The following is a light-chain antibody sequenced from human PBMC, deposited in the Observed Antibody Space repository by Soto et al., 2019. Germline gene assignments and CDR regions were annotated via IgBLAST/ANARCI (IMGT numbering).Light chain of an antibody. CDR1: QSVSSN. J-gene: IGKJ1*01. CDR3: QQYNNGPRT. CDR2: GAS. V-gene: IGKV3-15*01. Sequence: EKVMTQSPATLSVSPGERATLSCRASQSVSSNLAWYQQKPGQAPRLLIYGASTRATGIPARFSGSGSGTEFPLTISSLRSEDSAVYYCQQYNNGPRTFGQGTRVDI.